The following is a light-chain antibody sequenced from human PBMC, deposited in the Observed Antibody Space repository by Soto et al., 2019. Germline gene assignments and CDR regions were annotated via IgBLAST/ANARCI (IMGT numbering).Light chain of an antibody. V-gene: IGLV4-69*01. CDR3: QTWGTGIS. J-gene: IGLJ2*01. CDR1: RGHSSNT. CDR2: VNSDGSH. Sequence: QPVLTQSPSASASLGASVKLTCTLSRGHSSNTIAWHQQQPEKGPRYLMKVNSDGSHSKGDEIPDRFSGSSSGAERYLTISSLQSADEADYYCQTWGTGISFGGGTKLTVL.